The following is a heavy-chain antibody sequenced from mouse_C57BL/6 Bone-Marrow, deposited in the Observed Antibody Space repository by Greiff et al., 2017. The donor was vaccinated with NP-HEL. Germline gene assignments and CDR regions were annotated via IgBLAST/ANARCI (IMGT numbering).Heavy chain of an antibody. CDR3: AKGDYYGLVDY. J-gene: IGHJ2*01. CDR1: GYTFTSYW. D-gene: IGHD1-1*01. CDR2: IDPSDSYT. Sequence: VQLQQSGAELVMPGASVKLSCKASGYTFTSYWMHWVKQRPGQGLEWIGEIDPSDSYTNYNQKFKGKSTLTVDKSSSTAYMQLSSLTSEDSAVYYCAKGDYYGLVDYWGQGTTLTVSS. V-gene: IGHV1-69*01.